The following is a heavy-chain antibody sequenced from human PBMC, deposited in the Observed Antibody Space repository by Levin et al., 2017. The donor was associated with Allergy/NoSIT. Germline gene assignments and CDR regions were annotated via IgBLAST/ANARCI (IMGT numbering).Heavy chain of an antibody. J-gene: IGHJ4*02. CDR3: ARSRDYGYYYFDC. V-gene: IGHV3-53*01. CDR2: IYDDGST. Sequence: GESLKISCAASGLSVSRNYMSWVRQAPGKGMEWVSVIYDDGSTYYADSVKGRFTISSDNSKNTLYLQMNSLRLEDTAMYYCARSRDYGYYYFDCWGQGTLVTVSS. D-gene: IGHD4-17*01. CDR1: GLSVSRNY.